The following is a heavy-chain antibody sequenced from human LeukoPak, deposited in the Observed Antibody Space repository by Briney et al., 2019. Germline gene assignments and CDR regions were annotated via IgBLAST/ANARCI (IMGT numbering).Heavy chain of an antibody. V-gene: IGHV4-30-2*01. CDR1: GGSISSGGYS. Sequence: SETLSLTCAVSGGSISSGGYSWSWIRPPPGKGLEWIGYIYHSGSTYYNPSLKSRVTISVDRSKNQFSLKLSSVTAADTAVYYCARLLSSSGLDYWGQGTLVTVSS. J-gene: IGHJ4*02. D-gene: IGHD3-22*01. CDR2: IYHSGST. CDR3: ARLLSSSGLDY.